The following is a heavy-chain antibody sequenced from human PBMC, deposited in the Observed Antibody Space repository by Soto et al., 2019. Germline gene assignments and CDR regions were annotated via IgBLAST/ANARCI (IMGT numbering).Heavy chain of an antibody. CDR1: GFTFSDYY. J-gene: IGHJ4*02. Sequence: PGGSLRLSCAASGFTFSDYYMSWIRQAPGKGLVWVSYISSSGTPIYYEDSMKGRFTISRDNAKNELYLQMSRLSAEDTAFYYCARSQGPLWYFDYWGQGILVTVSS. CDR3: ARSQGPLWYFDY. V-gene: IGHV3-11*01. CDR2: ISSSGTPI.